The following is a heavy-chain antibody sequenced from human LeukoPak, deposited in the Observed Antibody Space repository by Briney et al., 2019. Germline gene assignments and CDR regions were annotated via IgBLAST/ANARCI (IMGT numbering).Heavy chain of an antibody. V-gene: IGHV6-1*01. CDR2: TYYRSKWSS. D-gene: IGHD3-22*01. Sequence: SQTLSLTCAISGDSVSSNTASWNWIRQSPSRGLEWLGRTYYRSKWSSDYAVSVRSRITINPDTSKNQFSLKLSSVTAADTAVYYCARHRISYGYVSTINYYDSSGYYYWGQGTLVTVSS. CDR1: GDSVSSNTAS. J-gene: IGHJ4*02. CDR3: ARHRISYGYVSTINYYDSSGYYY.